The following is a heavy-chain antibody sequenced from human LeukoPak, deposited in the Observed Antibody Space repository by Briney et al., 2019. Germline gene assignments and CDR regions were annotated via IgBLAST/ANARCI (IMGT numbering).Heavy chain of an antibody. CDR2: IYSGGST. CDR1: GFTFSSHA. J-gene: IGHJ4*01. V-gene: IGHV3-66*01. Sequence: GASLRLSCPPSGFTFSSHAISWVRQAPGKGQECFSFIYSGGSTYYADSVEGRFTISRDNSKNPLYLQMNRLRVEDTAVYYCTRDPNHPGYSSGWYYWGHGTLVTVSS. CDR3: TRDPNHPGYSSGWYY. D-gene: IGHD6-19*01.